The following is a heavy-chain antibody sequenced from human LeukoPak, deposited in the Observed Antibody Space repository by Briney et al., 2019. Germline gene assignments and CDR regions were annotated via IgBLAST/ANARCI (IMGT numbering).Heavy chain of an antibody. CDR1: GFTFDDYA. J-gene: IGHJ4*02. CDR3: AKDGGSSDY. CDR2: ISWNSGSI. D-gene: IGHD3-16*01. V-gene: IGHV3-9*01. Sequence: GGSLRLSCAASGFTFDDYAMHWVRQAPGKGLEWVSGISWNSGSIGYADSVKGRFTISRDNAKNSLYLQMNSLRAEDTALYYCAKDGGSSDYWGQGTLVTVSS.